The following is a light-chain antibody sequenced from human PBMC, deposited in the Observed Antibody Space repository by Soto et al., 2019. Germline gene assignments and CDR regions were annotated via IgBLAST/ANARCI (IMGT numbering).Light chain of an antibody. CDR2: VAS. V-gene: IGKV3-15*01. J-gene: IGKJ4*01. Sequence: EIVMTQSPATLSVSPGERATLSCRASQSVSSNLAWYQQKAGQTPKLLIYVASTRATGIPTKFSGRGSGTEFTLTISSLQSEDFAVYYCQQYNVWPLTFGGGTKVEFK. CDR3: QQYNVWPLT. CDR1: QSVSSN.